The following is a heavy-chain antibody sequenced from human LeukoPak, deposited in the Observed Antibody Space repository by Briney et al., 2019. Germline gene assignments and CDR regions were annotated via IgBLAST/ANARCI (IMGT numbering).Heavy chain of an antibody. J-gene: IGHJ3*02. Sequence: ASVKVSXKASGYTFTSYGISWVRQAPGQGLEWMGWISAYNGNTNYAQKLQGRVTMTTDTSTSTAYMELRSLRSDDTAVYYCASGYSSSWYGAFDIWGQGTMVTVSS. CDR1: GYTFTSYG. D-gene: IGHD6-13*01. CDR2: ISAYNGNT. V-gene: IGHV1-18*01. CDR3: ASGYSSSWYGAFDI.